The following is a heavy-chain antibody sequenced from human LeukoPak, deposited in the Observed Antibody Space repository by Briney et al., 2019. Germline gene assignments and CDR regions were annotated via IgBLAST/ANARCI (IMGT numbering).Heavy chain of an antibody. Sequence: SETLSLTCIVSGGSISSSIYYWAWVRQPPGKGLEWIGTVFYNGATQYSPSLKSRVTISVDTSKNQFSLRLSSVTAADTAVYYCARAGLWFGESPGALWGQGTLVTVSS. CDR3: ARAGLWFGESPGAL. V-gene: IGHV4-39*07. D-gene: IGHD3-10*01. CDR2: VFYNGAT. CDR1: GGSISSSIYY. J-gene: IGHJ4*02.